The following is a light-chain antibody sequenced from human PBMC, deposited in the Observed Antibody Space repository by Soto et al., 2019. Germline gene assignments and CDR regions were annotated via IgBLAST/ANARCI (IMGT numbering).Light chain of an antibody. CDR1: QSISSW. Sequence: DIQMTQSPSTLSASVGDRVTITCRASQSISSWLAWYQQKPVKAPTLLIYDASSLESGVPSRVSGRGSGTEFTLNISSLQPDEFTTYYCQQYNIYMYTFGQGTKLEIK. CDR3: QQYNIYMYT. V-gene: IGKV1-5*01. CDR2: DAS. J-gene: IGKJ2*01.